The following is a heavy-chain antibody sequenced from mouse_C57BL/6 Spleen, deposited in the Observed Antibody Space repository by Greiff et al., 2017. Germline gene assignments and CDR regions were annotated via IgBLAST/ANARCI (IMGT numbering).Heavy chain of an antibody. V-gene: IGHV5-16*01. Sequence: VQLKESEGGLVQPGSSMKLSCTASGFTFSDYYMAWVRQVPEKGLEWVANINYDGSSTYYLDSLKSRFIISRDNAKNILYLQMSSLQSEDTATYDCAREGLGLDYWGQGTTLTVSS. D-gene: IGHD4-1*01. CDR3: AREGLGLDY. CDR1: GFTFSDYY. J-gene: IGHJ2*01. CDR2: INYDGSST.